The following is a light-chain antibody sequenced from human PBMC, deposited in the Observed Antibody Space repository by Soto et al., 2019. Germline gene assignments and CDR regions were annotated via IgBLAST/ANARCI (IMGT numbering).Light chain of an antibody. CDR2: NVY. V-gene: IGLV2-14*03. CDR3: SAYTVSRTHV. Sequence: QSRLTQPACLSLSPRQSITISWTGTSSDVGAYNFVSLHQQHPGKAPKLMIYNVYDRPSGISYRFSGSKSGNTASLTISGLQGEDEADYYCSAYTVSRTHVFGTGTKVTVL. J-gene: IGLJ1*01. CDR1: SSDVGAYNF.